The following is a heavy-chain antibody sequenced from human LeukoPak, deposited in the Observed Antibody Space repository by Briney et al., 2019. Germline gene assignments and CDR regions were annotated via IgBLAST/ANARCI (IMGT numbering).Heavy chain of an antibody. V-gene: IGHV1-69*13. CDR2: IIPIFGTA. D-gene: IGHD5-24*01. J-gene: IGHJ4*02. Sequence: SVKVSCKASGGTFSSYAISWVRQAPGQGLEWMGGIIPIFGTANYAQKFQGRVTITADESTSTAYMELSSLRSEDTAAYYCAAAEVMATVNPVFDYWGQGTLVTVSS. CDR3: AAAEVMATVNPVFDY. CDR1: GGTFSSYA.